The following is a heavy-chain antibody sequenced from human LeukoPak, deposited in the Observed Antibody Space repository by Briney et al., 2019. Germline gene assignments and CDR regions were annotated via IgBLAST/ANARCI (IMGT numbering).Heavy chain of an antibody. CDR1: GGSISSYY. J-gene: IGHJ4*02. Sequence: SETLSLTCTVSGGSISSYYWSWIRHPAGKGLEWIGRIYTSGSTNYNPSLKSRVTMSVDTPKNQFSLKLSSVTAADTAVYYCARDQRWLQLDYWGQGTLVTVSS. V-gene: IGHV4-4*07. CDR2: IYTSGST. D-gene: IGHD5-24*01. CDR3: ARDQRWLQLDY.